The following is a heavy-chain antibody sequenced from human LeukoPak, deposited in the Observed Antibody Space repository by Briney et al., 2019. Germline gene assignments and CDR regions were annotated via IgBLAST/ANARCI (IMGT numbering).Heavy chain of an antibody. CDR2: MSYDGRHI. D-gene: IGHD2-15*01. CDR1: EFTLSIYA. J-gene: IGHJ3*02. V-gene: IGHV3-30*04. CDR3: ARGYCRGGSCYNWGAFDI. Sequence: GGSLRLSCAASEFTLSIYAMHCVRQAPGKGLEWVALMSYDGRHIYYADSVKGRFTISRDNSKNTMYLQMNSLRAEATAVYYCARGYCRGGSCYNWGAFDIWGQGTMVTVSS.